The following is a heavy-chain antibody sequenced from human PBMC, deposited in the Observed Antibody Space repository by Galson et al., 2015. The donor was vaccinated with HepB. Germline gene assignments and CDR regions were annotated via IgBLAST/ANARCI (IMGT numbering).Heavy chain of an antibody. V-gene: IGHV2-5*02. D-gene: IGHD5-18*01. Sequence: PALVKTTQTLTLTCTFSGVSLSTSGVGVGWIRQPPGKALEWLALIYWGDGKRYSPSLKSRLTITKDTSKNLVVLTMTNMDPVDTATYYCAHRGGSSYGYQDAFDIWGQGTMVTVSS. J-gene: IGHJ3*02. CDR3: AHRGGSSYGYQDAFDI. CDR1: GVSLSTSGVG. CDR2: IYWGDGK.